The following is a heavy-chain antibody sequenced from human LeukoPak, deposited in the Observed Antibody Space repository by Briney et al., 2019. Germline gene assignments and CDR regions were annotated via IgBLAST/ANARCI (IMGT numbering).Heavy chain of an antibody. Sequence: GGSLRLSCAASGFTFSSYAMSWVRQAPGKGLVWVSRINSDGSSTSYADSVKGRFTISRDNAKNTLYLQVNSLRAEDTAVYYCVRGRRSYYSDSGPVWGQGALVTVSS. CDR1: GFTFSSYA. CDR2: INSDGSST. J-gene: IGHJ4*02. V-gene: IGHV3-74*01. D-gene: IGHD3-22*01. CDR3: VRGRRSYYSDSGPV.